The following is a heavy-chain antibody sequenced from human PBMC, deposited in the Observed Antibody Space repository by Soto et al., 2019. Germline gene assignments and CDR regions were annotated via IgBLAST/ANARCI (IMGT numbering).Heavy chain of an antibody. V-gene: IGHV3-66*01. Sequence: EVQLVESGGGLVQPGGSLRLSCAASGFTVSSNYMSWVRQAPGKGLEWVSVIYSGGSTYYADSVKGRFTISRDNSKNTLYLQMNSQRAEDTAVYYCATSYYYGSGSYFLADYWGQGTLVTVSS. CDR2: IYSGGST. J-gene: IGHJ4*02. D-gene: IGHD3-10*01. CDR1: GFTVSSNY. CDR3: ATSYYYGSGSYFLADY.